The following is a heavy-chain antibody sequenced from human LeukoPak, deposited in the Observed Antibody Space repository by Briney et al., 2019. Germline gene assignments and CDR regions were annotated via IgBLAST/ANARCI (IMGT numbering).Heavy chain of an antibody. J-gene: IGHJ4*02. CDR3: AISGGTFYFDY. D-gene: IGHD2/OR15-2a*01. CDR1: GFTFSTYG. V-gene: IGHV3-23*01. Sequence: GGSLRLSCAASGFTFSTYGMTWVRQAPGKGLEWVSSISGSGGSTYYADSVKGRVTVSRDNSKSTLFLQMNSLRAEDTAVYYCAISGGTFYFDYWGQGTLVTVSS. CDR2: ISGSGGST.